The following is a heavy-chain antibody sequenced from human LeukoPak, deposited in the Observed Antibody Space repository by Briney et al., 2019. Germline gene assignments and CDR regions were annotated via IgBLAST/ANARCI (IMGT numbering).Heavy chain of an antibody. CDR2: IWYDGSNK. Sequence: GGSLRLSCAASGFTFSSYGMHWVRQAPGKGLEWVAVIWYDGSNKYYADSVKGRFTISRDNSRNTLYPQMNSLRAEDTAVYYCAKDLEMATIEGFDYWGQGTLVTVSS. D-gene: IGHD5-24*01. J-gene: IGHJ4*02. CDR1: GFTFSSYG. CDR3: AKDLEMATIEGFDY. V-gene: IGHV3-33*06.